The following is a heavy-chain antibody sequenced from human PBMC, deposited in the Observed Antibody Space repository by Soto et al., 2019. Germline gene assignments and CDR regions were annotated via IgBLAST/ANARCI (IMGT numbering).Heavy chain of an antibody. J-gene: IGHJ4*02. Sequence: GGSMRLSCAASGFTFSSYGIHWVRQAPGKGLEWVAVISYDGSNKYYADSVKGRFTISRDNSKNTLFLQMNSLRPEDTAVYYCAKDYCSSTNCYNDYWGQGTRVTVSS. CDR3: AKDYCSSTNCYNDY. CDR1: GFTFSSYG. CDR2: ISYDGSNK. D-gene: IGHD2-2*02. V-gene: IGHV3-30*18.